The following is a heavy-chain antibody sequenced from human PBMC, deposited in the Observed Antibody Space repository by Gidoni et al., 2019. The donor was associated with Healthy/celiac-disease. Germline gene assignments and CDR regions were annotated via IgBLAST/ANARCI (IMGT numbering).Heavy chain of an antibody. J-gene: IGHJ6*02. CDR1: GFTFSGYW. Sequence: EVQLVESGGGLVQPGGPLRLSCAASGFTFSGYWMSWVRQAPGKGLEWVANIKQDGSEKYYVDSVKGRFTISRDNAKNSLYLQMNSLRAEDTAVYYCARTRIAVAGTYYYYGMDVWGQGTTVTVSS. CDR3: ARTRIAVAGTYYYYGMDV. CDR2: IKQDGSEK. D-gene: IGHD6-19*01. V-gene: IGHV3-7*04.